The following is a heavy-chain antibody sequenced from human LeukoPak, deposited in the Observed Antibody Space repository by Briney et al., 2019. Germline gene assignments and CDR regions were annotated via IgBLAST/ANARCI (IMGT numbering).Heavy chain of an antibody. V-gene: IGHV1-2*02. Sequence: ASVKVSCKASGYTFTGYYMHWVRQAPGQGLEWMGWINPNSGGTNYAQKFQGRVTMTRDTSISTAYMELSRLRPDDTAVYYCARIFHLDIVVVPAATPFDYWGQGTLVTVSS. D-gene: IGHD2-2*03. CDR2: INPNSGGT. CDR1: GYTFTGYY. CDR3: ARIFHLDIVVVPAATPFDY. J-gene: IGHJ4*02.